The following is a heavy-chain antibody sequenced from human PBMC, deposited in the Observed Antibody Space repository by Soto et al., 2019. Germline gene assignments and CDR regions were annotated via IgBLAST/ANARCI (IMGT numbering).Heavy chain of an antibody. D-gene: IGHD5-12*01. Sequence: GGSLRLSCAASGFTFSSYGMHWVRQAPGKGLEWVAVIWYDGSNKYYADSVKGRFTISRDNSKNTLYLQMNSLRAEDTAVYYCARGTPGRDGYNYPGYYFDYWGQGTLVTVSS. CDR2: IWYDGSNK. CDR3: ARGTPGRDGYNYPGYYFDY. CDR1: GFTFSSYG. V-gene: IGHV3-33*01. J-gene: IGHJ4*02.